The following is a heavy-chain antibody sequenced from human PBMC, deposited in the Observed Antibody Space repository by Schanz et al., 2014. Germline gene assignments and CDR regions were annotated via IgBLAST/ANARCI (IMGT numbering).Heavy chain of an antibody. CDR2: INPSGGST. Sequence: QVQLVQSGAEVKKPGTSGKVSCKASGYTTFTDYYIHWVRRAPGQGLEWMGMINPSGGSTTYAQKFQGRVTMTRDTSTSTVYMELSSLRSEDTAVYYCARDGVDAAAGGNYWGQGTLVTVSS. J-gene: IGHJ4*02. D-gene: IGHD6-13*01. V-gene: IGHV1-46*03. CDR1: GYTTFTDYY. CDR3: ARDGVDAAAGGNY.